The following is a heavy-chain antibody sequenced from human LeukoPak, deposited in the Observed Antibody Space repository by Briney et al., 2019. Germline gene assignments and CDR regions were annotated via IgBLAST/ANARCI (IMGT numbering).Heavy chain of an antibody. Sequence: GGSLRLSCAASGFTFSSYSMNWVRQAPGKGLEWVSSISSSSSYIYYADSVKGRFTISRDNAKNSLYLQMNSLRAEDTAVYYCARDTSFIVGAPPGNWGQGTLVTVSS. V-gene: IGHV3-21*01. CDR3: ARDTSFIVGAPPGN. D-gene: IGHD1-26*01. J-gene: IGHJ4*02. CDR2: ISSSSSYI. CDR1: GFTFSSYS.